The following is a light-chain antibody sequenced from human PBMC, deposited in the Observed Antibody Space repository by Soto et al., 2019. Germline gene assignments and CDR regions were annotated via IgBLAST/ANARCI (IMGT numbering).Light chain of an antibody. CDR3: AAWDDSLNGYV. Sequence: QSVLTQPPSASGTPGQRVTISCSGSSSNIGSNTVNWYQQLPGTAPKLLIYSNNQRPSGVPDRFSGSKSGTSASLAISGLQYEDEAHYYCAAWDDSLNGYVFGTGTQLTVL. V-gene: IGLV1-44*01. J-gene: IGLJ1*01. CDR1: SSNIGSNT. CDR2: SNN.